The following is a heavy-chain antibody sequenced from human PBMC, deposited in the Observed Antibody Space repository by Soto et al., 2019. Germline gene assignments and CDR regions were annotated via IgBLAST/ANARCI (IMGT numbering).Heavy chain of an antibody. CDR3: ARAKTTVSYYYYGMDV. Sequence: SVKVSCKASGYTFTGYYMHWVRQAPGQGLEWMGWIIPIFGTANYAQKFQGRVTITADESTSTAYMELSSLRSEDTAVYYCARAKTTVSYYYYGMDVWGQGTTVTVSS. CDR2: IIPIFGTA. D-gene: IGHD4-17*01. J-gene: IGHJ6*02. CDR1: GYTFTGYY. V-gene: IGHV1-69*13.